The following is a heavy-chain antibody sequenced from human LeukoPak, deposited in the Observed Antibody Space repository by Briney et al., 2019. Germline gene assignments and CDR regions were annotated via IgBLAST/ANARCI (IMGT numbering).Heavy chain of an antibody. V-gene: IGHV3-23*01. CDR3: AKDIYSGSYTPFFDY. D-gene: IGHD1-26*01. CDR1: GFTFSSYA. Sequence: PGGSLRLSCAASGFTFSSYAMSWVRQAPGKGLEWVSAISGSGGSTYYADSVKGRFTISRDNSKNTLYLQMNSLRAEDTAVFYCAKDIYSGSYTPFFDYWGQGALVTVSS. CDR2: ISGSGGST. J-gene: IGHJ4*02.